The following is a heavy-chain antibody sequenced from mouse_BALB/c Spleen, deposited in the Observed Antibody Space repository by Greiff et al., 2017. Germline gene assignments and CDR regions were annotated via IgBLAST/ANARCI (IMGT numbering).Heavy chain of an antibody. CDR3: ARTPITTVYAMDY. V-gene: IGHV8-8*01. J-gene: IGHJ4*01. CDR1: GFSLSTSGMG. CDR2: IWWDDDK. Sequence: QVTLKESGPGILQPSQTLSLTCSFSGFSLSTSGMGVGWIRQPSGKGLEWLAHIWWDDDKRYNPALKSRLTISKDTSSNQVFLKIASVDTADTATYYCARTPITTVYAMDYWGQGTSVTVSS. D-gene: IGHD1-1*01.